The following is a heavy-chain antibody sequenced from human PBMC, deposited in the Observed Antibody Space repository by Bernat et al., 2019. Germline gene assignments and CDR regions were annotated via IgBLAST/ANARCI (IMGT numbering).Heavy chain of an antibody. J-gene: IGHJ4*02. CDR3: STYGYGEFDY. CDR2: INSDASIT. CDR1: GVTFSTYW. V-gene: IGHV3-74*01. D-gene: IGHD4-17*01. Sequence: EVQLVESGGGLVQPGGSLRLSCAASGVTFSTYWMHWVRQAPGKGLVWVSRINSDASITSYADSVKGRFTISRDNAKNTLYLQMNSLRADDTAIYYCSTYGYGEFDYWGQGTLVTVSS.